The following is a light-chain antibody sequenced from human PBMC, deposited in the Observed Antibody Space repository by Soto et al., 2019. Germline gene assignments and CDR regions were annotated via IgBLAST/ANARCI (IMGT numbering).Light chain of an antibody. J-gene: IGKJ1*01. CDR2: AAS. CDR3: LQHSTYPLT. CDR1: QGIRND. Sequence: DIQMTQFPSSLSASVGDRVTITCRASQGIRNDLAWYQQKPGKAPKRLIYAASSLQSGVPSRCSGSGSGTEFTLAISSLQSEDFATFYCLQHSTYPLTFGHGTKVEI. V-gene: IGKV1-17*01.